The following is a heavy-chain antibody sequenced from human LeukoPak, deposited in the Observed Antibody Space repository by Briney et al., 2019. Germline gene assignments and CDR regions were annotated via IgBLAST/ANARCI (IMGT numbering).Heavy chain of an antibody. CDR2: INHSGST. Sequence: PSETLSLTCAVYGGSFGGYYWSWIRQPPGKGLEWIGEINHSGSTNYNPSLKSRVTISVDTSKNQFSLKLSSVTAADTAVYYCARQQWLPNWYFDLWGRGTLVTVSS. CDR3: ARQQWLPNWYFDL. D-gene: IGHD6-19*01. V-gene: IGHV4-34*01. J-gene: IGHJ2*01. CDR1: GGSFGGYY.